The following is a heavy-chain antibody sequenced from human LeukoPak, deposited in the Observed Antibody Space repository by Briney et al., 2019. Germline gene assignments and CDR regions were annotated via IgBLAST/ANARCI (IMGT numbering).Heavy chain of an antibody. CDR1: GFTFSNYA. D-gene: IGHD5-18*01. J-gene: IGHJ2*01. Sequence: GGSLRLSCAASGFTFSNYAMSWVRQAPGKGLEWVSGISGSGGHTYNADSVEGRFTISRDNSKNTVSLQLSSLRVEDTAVYFCAKDREDSAMISGVFDLWGRGTLVTVSS. CDR3: AKDREDSAMISGVFDL. CDR2: ISGSGGHT. V-gene: IGHV3-23*01.